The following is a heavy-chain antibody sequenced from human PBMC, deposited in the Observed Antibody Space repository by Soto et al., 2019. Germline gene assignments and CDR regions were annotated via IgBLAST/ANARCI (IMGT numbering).Heavy chain of an antibody. J-gene: IGHJ6*02. Sequence: GGSLRLSCAASEFTFSNYWMTWVRQAPGKGLEWVAKIKPDGSEKYYVDSVKGRFTISRDNSKNSLYLQMDSLRAEDTAIYYCTRMDSSLAHSGMDVWGQGTTVTVSS. CDR1: EFTFSNYW. CDR2: IKPDGSEK. D-gene: IGHD2-2*03. CDR3: TRMDSSLAHSGMDV. V-gene: IGHV3-7*01.